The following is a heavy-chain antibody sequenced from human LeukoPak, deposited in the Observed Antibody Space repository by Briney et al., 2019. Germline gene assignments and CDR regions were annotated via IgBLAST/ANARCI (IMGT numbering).Heavy chain of an antibody. J-gene: IGHJ5*02. Sequence: SQTLSLTCTVSGTSIGSGRHYWSWLRQHPGKGLEWIGYIYYSGGTYTTPSLKSRVTMSVDTSKNQFSLKLNSVTAADTAVYYCARSHPSDHWGQGTLVIVSS. CDR1: GTSIGSGRHY. CDR3: ARSHPSDH. V-gene: IGHV4-31*03. CDR2: IYYSGGT.